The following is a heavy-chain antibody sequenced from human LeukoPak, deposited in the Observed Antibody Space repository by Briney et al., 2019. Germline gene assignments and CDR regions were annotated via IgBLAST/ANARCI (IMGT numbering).Heavy chain of an antibody. V-gene: IGHV4-38-2*02. CDR3: ATSIAAAGTVYYSFDY. CDR1: GYAISSGYF. J-gene: IGHJ4*02. D-gene: IGHD6-13*01. CDR2: IYHSGST. Sequence: SETLSLTCSVSGYAISSGYFWGWIRQPPGKGLEWIGTIYHSGSTYYNPSLKSRVTISVDTSKNQFSLKLSSVTAADTAVYYCATSIAAAGTVYYSFDYWGQGTLVTVSS.